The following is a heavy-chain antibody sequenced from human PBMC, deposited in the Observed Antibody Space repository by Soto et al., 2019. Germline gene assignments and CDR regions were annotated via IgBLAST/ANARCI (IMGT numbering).Heavy chain of an antibody. CDR1: GGSICGSY. D-gene: IGHD6-19*01. J-gene: IGHJ4*02. CDR3: ARSVAVPGAHIDY. V-gene: IGHV4-59*01. Sequence: SETLSLTCTVSGGSICGSYWSWIRQSPGKGLEWLGYVYYTGSTNYSPSLRSRVSISVDTSKNEFSLRLSSVTAADTAVYFCARSVAVPGAHIDYWGQGTQVTVSS. CDR2: VYYTGST.